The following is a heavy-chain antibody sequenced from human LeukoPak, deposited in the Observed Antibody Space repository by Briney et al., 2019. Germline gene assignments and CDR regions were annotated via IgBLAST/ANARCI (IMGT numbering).Heavy chain of an antibody. CDR3: AKKAVAGGWFDP. V-gene: IGHV3-30*04. D-gene: IGHD6-19*01. Sequence: PGGSLRLSCAASGFTFSSYVMHWVRQAPGKGLEWVAIISYDGSNEYYADSVKGRFTISRDNSKNTLYLQMNSLRAEDTAVYYCAKKAVAGGWFDPWGQGTLVTVSS. J-gene: IGHJ5*02. CDR1: GFTFSSYV. CDR2: ISYDGSNE.